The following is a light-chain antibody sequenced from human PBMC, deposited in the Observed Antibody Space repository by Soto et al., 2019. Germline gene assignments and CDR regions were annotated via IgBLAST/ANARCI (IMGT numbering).Light chain of an antibody. CDR1: QSISSW. Sequence: DIQMTQSPSTLSASVGDRVTITYRASQSISSWLAWYQQKPGKAPKLLIYKASSLESGVPSRFSGSGSGTEFTLTIRSLQPDYFATYYCQQYNSYSATFGQGTKVEIK. CDR3: QQYNSYSAT. J-gene: IGKJ1*01. CDR2: KAS. V-gene: IGKV1-5*03.